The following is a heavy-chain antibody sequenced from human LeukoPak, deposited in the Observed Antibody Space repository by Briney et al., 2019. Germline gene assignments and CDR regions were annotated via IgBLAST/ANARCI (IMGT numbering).Heavy chain of an antibody. CDR1: GGSISSYY. V-gene: IGHV4-59*08. Sequence: SETLSLTCTVSGGSISSYYWSWIRQPPGKGLEWIGYIYYSGCTNYNPSLKSRVTISVDTSKNQFSLKLSSVTAADTAVYYCARRSDYGDAGFDYWGQGTLVTVSS. CDR2: IYYSGCT. D-gene: IGHD4-17*01. J-gene: IGHJ4*02. CDR3: ARRSDYGDAGFDY.